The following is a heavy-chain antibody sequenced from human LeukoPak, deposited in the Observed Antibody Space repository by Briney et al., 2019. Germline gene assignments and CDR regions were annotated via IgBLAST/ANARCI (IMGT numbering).Heavy chain of an antibody. V-gene: IGHV4-4*07. CDR3: AAFHYFGHGPPRT. J-gene: IGHJ5*02. CDR2: ISRSKSV. Sequence: SDPLPLPCCLSCPHLNRYLRLWIRQSAGKGLEWIGRISRSKSVHYNPSLENRISMSVDTSRNELLLQLHSVTAADSGVYYCAAFHYFGHGPPRTWGQGTLVAVSS. D-gene: IGHD2/OR15-2a*01. CDR1: CPHLNRYL.